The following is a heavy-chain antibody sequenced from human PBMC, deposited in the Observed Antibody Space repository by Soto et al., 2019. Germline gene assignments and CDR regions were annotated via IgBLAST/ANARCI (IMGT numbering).Heavy chain of an antibody. CDR3: AKERRYSFDAFDI. D-gene: IGHD5-12*01. J-gene: IGHJ3*02. V-gene: IGHV3-30*18. CDR1: GFTFNFFG. CDR2: ISYDGSEK. Sequence: QEQLVESGGGVVQXGRSLRLSCAASGFTFNFFGMHWVRQAPGKGLEWVAVISYDGSEKYYADSVKGRFTMSRDNSKNMVYLEMSSLRPEDTSVYYCAKERRYSFDAFDIWGHGTMVTVSS.